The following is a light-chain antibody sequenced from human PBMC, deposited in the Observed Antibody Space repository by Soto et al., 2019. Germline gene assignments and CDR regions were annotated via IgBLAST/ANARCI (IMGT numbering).Light chain of an antibody. CDR2: DVS. J-gene: IGKJ5*01. CDR1: QSININ. Sequence: EIVLTQSPATLSLSPGERATLSFRASQSININLAWYQQKSGQSPRLLIYDVSTRATGVPARFSGTGSETDFTLTISGLQSEDSAVYFCQQYNNWPFSFGQGTRLEIK. CDR3: QQYNNWPFS. V-gene: IGKV3-15*01.